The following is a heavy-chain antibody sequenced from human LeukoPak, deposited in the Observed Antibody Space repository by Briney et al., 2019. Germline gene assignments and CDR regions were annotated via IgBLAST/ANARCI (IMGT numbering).Heavy chain of an antibody. D-gene: IGHD2-15*01. CDR2: ISYDGSNK. CDR1: GFTFSSYV. V-gene: IGHV3-30*03. Sequence: GGSLRLSCAASGFTFSSYVMHWVRQAPGKGLEWVAVISYDGSNKYYADSVKGRFTISRDNSKNTLYLQMNSLRAEDTAVYYCARELHGTYYYYYGMDVWGQGTTVTVSS. J-gene: IGHJ6*02. CDR3: ARELHGTYYYYYGMDV.